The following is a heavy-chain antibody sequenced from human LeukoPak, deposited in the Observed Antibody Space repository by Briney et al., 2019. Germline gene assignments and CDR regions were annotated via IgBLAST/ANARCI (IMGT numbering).Heavy chain of an antibody. CDR2: INPSGDST. D-gene: IGHD6-19*01. Sequence: GASVKVSCKASGYTFTNYYMHWVRQAPGQGLEWMGVINPSGDSTRYEQKFQDRVTMTRETSKTKVYMELRSMRSEDTAVSYCARGYSSSYRIDYWGQGTLVTVSS. J-gene: IGHJ4*02. CDR3: ARGYSSSYRIDY. CDR1: GYTFTNYY. V-gene: IGHV1-46*01.